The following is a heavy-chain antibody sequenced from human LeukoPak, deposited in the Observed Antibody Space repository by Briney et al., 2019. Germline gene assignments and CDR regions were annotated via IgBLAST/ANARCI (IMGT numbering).Heavy chain of an antibody. V-gene: IGHV3-53*01. CDR3: ARGSAGAFDI. Sequence: PGGSLRLSCAPSGFTVSSNYMSWVRQAPGKGLEWVSVLNSGGSTYYADSVKGRFTISRDNSKNTRYLQMNSLRAEDTAVYHCARGSAGAFDIWGQGTMVNVSS. CDR1: GFTVSSNY. J-gene: IGHJ3*02. CDR2: LNSGGST.